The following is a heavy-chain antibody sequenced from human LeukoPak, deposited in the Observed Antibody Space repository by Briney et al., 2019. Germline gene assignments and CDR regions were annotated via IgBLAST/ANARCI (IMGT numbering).Heavy chain of an antibody. V-gene: IGHV3-48*04. J-gene: IGHJ4*02. Sequence: GGSLRLSCAASGFTFSTYSMNWVRQAPGKGLEWVSYISSSSSTIYYADSVKGRFTISRDNAKNSMFLQMNSLRAEDTAVYYCASLLVAGAASVDYWGQGTLVTVSS. D-gene: IGHD6-19*01. CDR1: GFTFSTYS. CDR3: ASLLVAGAASVDY. CDR2: ISSSSSTI.